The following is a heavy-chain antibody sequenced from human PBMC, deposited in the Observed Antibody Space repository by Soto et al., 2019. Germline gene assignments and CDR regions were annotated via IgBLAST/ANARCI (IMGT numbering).Heavy chain of an antibody. CDR1: GFRFSLFG. CDR2: ISSSSATI. CDR3: ARDKGRTECGMTWIDP. V-gene: IGHV3-48*02. J-gene: IGHJ5*02. D-gene: IGHD1-1*01. Sequence: ELLLQESGGDLVQPGGSLRLSCVASGFRFSLFGMNWVRQAPGKGLEWITYISSSSATIVYGGSVEGRFTVSRDDADKSLYLEMKSLRDEDTAVYYGARDKGRTECGMTWIDPWGHGTLVT.